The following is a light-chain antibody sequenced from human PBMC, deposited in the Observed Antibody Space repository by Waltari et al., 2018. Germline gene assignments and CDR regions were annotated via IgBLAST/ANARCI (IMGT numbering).Light chain of an antibody. CDR1: SLRSYY. CDR2: GKN. J-gene: IGLJ2*01. CDR3: NSRDSSGNHVV. V-gene: IGLV3-19*01. Sequence: SSELTQDPAVSVALGQTVRIPCQGDSLRSYYASWYQQKQGQAPVLVIYGKNNRPPGIPDRFAGSSSGNTASLTSTGAQAEDEADYYCNSRDSSGNHVVFGGGTKLTVL.